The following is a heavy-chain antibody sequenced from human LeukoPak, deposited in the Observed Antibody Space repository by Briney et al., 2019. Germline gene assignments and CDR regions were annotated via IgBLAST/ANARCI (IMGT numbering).Heavy chain of an antibody. J-gene: IGHJ4*02. Sequence: GESLKISCKGSGYSFVSYWIDWVRQVPGKGLEWMGSIYPGDSDTRYSPSFQGQVTISADKSINTAYLQWSSLKASDIAMYYCARRSGSYSAPYSVWGQGTLVTVSS. CDR1: GYSFVSYW. V-gene: IGHV5-51*01. CDR2: IYPGDSDT. CDR3: ARRSGSYSAPYSV. D-gene: IGHD1-26*01.